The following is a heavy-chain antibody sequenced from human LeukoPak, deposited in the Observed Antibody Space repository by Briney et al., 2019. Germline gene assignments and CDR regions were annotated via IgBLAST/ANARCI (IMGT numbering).Heavy chain of an antibody. CDR3: ARVGFSTTVTTE. D-gene: IGHD4-17*01. Sequence: GASVNVSCKASGYSFTSHYMHWVRQAPGQGLEWMGIINPSGGNTSYAQKFQGRVTMTRDTSTSTVFMELSSLRSEDTAVYYCARVGFSTTVTTEWGQGTLVTVSS. CDR1: GYSFTSHY. J-gene: IGHJ4*02. CDR2: INPSGGNT. V-gene: IGHV1-46*01.